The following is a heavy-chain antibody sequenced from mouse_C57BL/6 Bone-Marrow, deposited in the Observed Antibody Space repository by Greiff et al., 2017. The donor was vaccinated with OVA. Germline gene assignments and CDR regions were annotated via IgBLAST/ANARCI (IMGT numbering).Heavy chain of an antibody. V-gene: IGHV1-18*01. J-gene: IGHJ4*01. Sequence: EVQLQQSGPELVKPGASVKIPCKASGYTFTDYNMDWVKQSHGKSLEWIGDINPNNGGTIYNQKFKGKATLTVDKSSSTAYMELRSLTSEDTAVYYCARRAYSNSAMDYWGQGTSVTVSS. CDR2: INPNNGGT. D-gene: IGHD2-5*01. CDR1: GYTFTDYN. CDR3: ARRAYSNSAMDY.